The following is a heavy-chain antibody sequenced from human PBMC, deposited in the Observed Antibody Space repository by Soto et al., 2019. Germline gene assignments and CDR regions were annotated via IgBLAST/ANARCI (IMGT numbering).Heavy chain of an antibody. D-gene: IGHD3-10*01. CDR2: IMPIFRTP. V-gene: IGHV1-69*12. Sequence: QVQLEQSGAEVKKPGSSVKVSCKASGGTFSNSAISWVRQAPGQGLEWMGGIMPIFRTPDYAQKFQGRVTITADXSXXXVXXELSGLKSDDTAVYYCARDKDRQQLGGNYYYILDVWGQGTTVTVSS. CDR1: GGTFSNSA. J-gene: IGHJ6*02. CDR3: ARDKDRQQLGGNYYYILDV.